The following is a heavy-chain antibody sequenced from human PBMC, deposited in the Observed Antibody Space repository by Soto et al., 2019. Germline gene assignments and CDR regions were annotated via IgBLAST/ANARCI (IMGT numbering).Heavy chain of an antibody. D-gene: IGHD4-17*01. Sequence: SVKVSCKASGGTFRSYPISWLRQAPGQGLEWMGGIIPIFGTANYAQKFQGRVTITADESTSTAYMELSSLRSEDTAVYYCAREVDFGTNWFDPWGQGTLVTVSS. CDR3: AREVDFGTNWFDP. CDR2: IIPIFGTA. J-gene: IGHJ5*02. CDR1: GGTFRSYP. V-gene: IGHV1-69*13.